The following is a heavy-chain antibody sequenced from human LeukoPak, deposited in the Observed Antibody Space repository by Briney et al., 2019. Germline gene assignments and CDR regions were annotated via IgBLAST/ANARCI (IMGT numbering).Heavy chain of an antibody. CDR2: ISGSGGST. J-gene: IGHJ4*02. CDR3: AKDSQYSSGWYIDY. CDR1: GFTFSSYA. D-gene: IGHD6-19*01. Sequence: GGSLRLSXAASGFTFSSYAMSWVRQAPGKGLEWVSAISGSGGSTYYADSVKGRFTISRDNSKNTLYLQMNSLRAEDTAVYYCAKDSQYSSGWYIDYWGQGTLVTVSS. V-gene: IGHV3-23*01.